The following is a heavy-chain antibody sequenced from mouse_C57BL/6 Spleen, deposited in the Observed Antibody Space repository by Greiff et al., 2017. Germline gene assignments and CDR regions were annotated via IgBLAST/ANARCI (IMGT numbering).Heavy chain of an antibody. CDR3: ARVGDYDLYAMDY. J-gene: IGHJ4*01. Sequence: EVKLLESGPGLVKPSQSLSLTCSVTGYSITSGYYWNWIRQFPGNKLEWMGYISYDGSNNYNPSLKNRISITRDTSKNQFFLKLNSVTTEDTATYYCARVGDYDLYAMDYWGQGTSVTVSS. CDR1: GYSITSGYY. V-gene: IGHV3-6*01. CDR2: ISYDGSN. D-gene: IGHD2-4*01.